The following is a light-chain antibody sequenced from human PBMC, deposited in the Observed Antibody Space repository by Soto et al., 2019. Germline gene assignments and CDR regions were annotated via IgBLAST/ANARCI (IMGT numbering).Light chain of an antibody. CDR2: DSS. CDR3: PQRSNWPRT. V-gene: IGKV3-11*01. Sequence: EIVLTQSPATLSLSPGERATLSCRASQSVSSYLAWYQQKPGQAPRLLIYDSSNRAAGIPARFSGSGSGTDFTLTISSLEPEEFAVYYCPQRSNWPRTFGQGTKVDIK. J-gene: IGKJ1*01. CDR1: QSVSSY.